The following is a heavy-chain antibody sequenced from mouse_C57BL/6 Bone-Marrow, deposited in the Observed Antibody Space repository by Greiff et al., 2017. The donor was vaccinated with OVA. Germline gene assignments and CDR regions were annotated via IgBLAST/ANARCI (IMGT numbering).Heavy chain of an antibody. D-gene: IGHD1-1*01. Sequence: EVKLEESGPGLVKPSQSLSLTCSVTGYSITSGYSWNWIRQFPGNKLEWMGYISYDGSNNYNPSLKNRISITRDTSKNQFFLKLNSVTTEDTATYYCARGGYYGSDAMDYWGQGTSVTVSS. J-gene: IGHJ4*01. CDR1: GYSITSGYS. CDR3: ARGGYYGSDAMDY. V-gene: IGHV3-6*01. CDR2: ISYDGSN.